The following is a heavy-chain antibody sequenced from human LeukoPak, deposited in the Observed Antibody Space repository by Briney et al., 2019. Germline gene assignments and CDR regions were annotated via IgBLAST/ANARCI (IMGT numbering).Heavy chain of an antibody. D-gene: IGHD6-19*01. CDR1: GGSISSGGYY. J-gene: IGHJ3*02. V-gene: IGHV4-31*03. Sequence: SETLSLTCTVSGGSISSGGYYWSWIRQHPGKGLEWIGYIYYSGSTYYNPSLKSRVTISVDTSKNQFSLKLSSVTAADTAVYYCARCIALATTFIGSTDAFDIWGHGTMVTVSS. CDR3: ARCIALATTFIGSTDAFDI. CDR2: IYYSGST.